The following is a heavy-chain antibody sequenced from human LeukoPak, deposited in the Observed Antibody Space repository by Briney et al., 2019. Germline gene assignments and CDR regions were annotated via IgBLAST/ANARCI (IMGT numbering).Heavy chain of an antibody. CDR1: GFTFSNAW. D-gene: IGHD2-15*01. Sequence: GGSLRLSCAASGFTFSNAWMSWVRQAPGKGLEWVGRIRSKTDGGTTDYAAPVKGRFTISRDDSKNTLYLQMNSLKTEDTAVYYCTSPRGRYCSGGSCYWTAYWGQGTLGTVSS. J-gene: IGHJ4*02. CDR2: IRSKTDGGTT. CDR3: TSPRGRYCSGGSCYWTAY. V-gene: IGHV3-15*01.